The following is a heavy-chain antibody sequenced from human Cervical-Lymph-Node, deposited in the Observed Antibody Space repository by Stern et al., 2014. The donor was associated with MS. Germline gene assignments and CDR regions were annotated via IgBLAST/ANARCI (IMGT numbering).Heavy chain of an antibody. V-gene: IGHV3-49*03. D-gene: IGHD1-7*01. Sequence: EMQLVESGGGLVQPGRSLRLSCIASGFIFDDYAMSWFRQAPGKGLEWVGFIRGKDDGGTTQYAASVKGRFTISRDDSKSIAYLQMNSLKSEDTAVYYCTRENYPFDYWGQGTLVTVSS. CDR3: TRENYPFDY. CDR1: GFIFDDYA. J-gene: IGHJ4*02. CDR2: IRGKDDGGTT.